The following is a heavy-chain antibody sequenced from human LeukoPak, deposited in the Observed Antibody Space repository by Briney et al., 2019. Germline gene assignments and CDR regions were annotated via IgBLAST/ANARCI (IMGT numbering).Heavy chain of an antibody. CDR3: AKQGRDWLRDYYYYMDV. D-gene: IGHD3-9*01. CDR1: GFTFSSYA. V-gene: IGHV3-23*01. J-gene: IGHJ6*03. CDR2: IGGRGGST. Sequence: PGGPLRLSCAASGFTFSSYAMSWVRQAPGKGLEWVSTIGGRGGSTYYADSVKGRFTISRDNSKNTLYLQMNSLRAEDTAVYYCAKQGRDWLRDYYYYMDVWGKGTTVTISS.